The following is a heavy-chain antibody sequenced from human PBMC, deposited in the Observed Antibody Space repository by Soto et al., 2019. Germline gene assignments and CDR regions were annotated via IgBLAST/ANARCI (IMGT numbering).Heavy chain of an antibody. Sequence: GGSLRLSCAASGFTFNTYEMTWVRQAPGKGLEWIAYISDSGHTIHYAASVKGRFTISRDSAENSLYLQMDSLKSQDTALYYCARDSGAKLSSSWGQGTLVTVSS. CDR1: GFTFNTYE. J-gene: IGHJ4*02. CDR3: ARDSGAKLSSS. V-gene: IGHV3-48*03. D-gene: IGHD6-13*01. CDR2: ISDSGHTI.